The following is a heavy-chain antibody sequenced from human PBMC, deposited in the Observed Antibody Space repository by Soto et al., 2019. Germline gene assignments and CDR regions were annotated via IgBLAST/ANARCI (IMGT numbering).Heavy chain of an antibody. Sequence: ASVKVSCKASGYTFTSYDINWVRQATGQGLEWMGWMNPNSGNTGYAQKFQGRVTMTRNTSISTAYMELSSLRSEDTAVYYCARGNSPTTAAYDFWSGYYIYWYFDLWGRGTLVTVSS. CDR3: ARGNSPTTAAYDFWSGYYIYWYFDL. CDR2: MNPNSGNT. CDR1: GYTFTSYD. V-gene: IGHV1-8*01. J-gene: IGHJ2*01. D-gene: IGHD3-3*01.